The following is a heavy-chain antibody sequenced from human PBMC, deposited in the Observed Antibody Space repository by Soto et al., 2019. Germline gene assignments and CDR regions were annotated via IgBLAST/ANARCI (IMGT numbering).Heavy chain of an antibody. CDR2: IFPGDAET. J-gene: IGHJ6*02. CDR1: GYNFATHW. CDR3: ATPGGFGMDV. V-gene: IGHV5-51*01. D-gene: IGHD5-12*01. Sequence: GESLKISCQGSGYNFATHWIGWVRHKAGKGLEWMGIIFPGDAETRYSPSFQGHITISADKSISIAYLRWSSLKASDTGMYYCATPGGFGMDVWGQGTTVTVS.